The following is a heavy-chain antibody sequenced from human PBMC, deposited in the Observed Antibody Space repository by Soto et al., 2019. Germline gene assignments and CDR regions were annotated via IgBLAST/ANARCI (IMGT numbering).Heavy chain of an antibody. D-gene: IGHD6-25*01. CDR2: IYYSGST. CDR3: ARESGGYDSSTRYGLDV. Sequence: SETLPLTCSVSGGSISSVGHYWTWIRQQPGKGLEWIGYIYYSGSTDYNPSLKSRVTISVDRSKNQFSLNLSSVTAADTAIYYCARESGGYDSSTRYGLDVWGQGTTVTVSS. J-gene: IGHJ6*02. CDR1: GGSISSVGHY. V-gene: IGHV4-31*03.